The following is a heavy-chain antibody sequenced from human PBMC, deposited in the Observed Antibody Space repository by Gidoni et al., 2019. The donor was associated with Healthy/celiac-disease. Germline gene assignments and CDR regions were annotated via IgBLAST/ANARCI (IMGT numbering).Heavy chain of an antibody. CDR3: ARDPLRGAFDI. CDR2: IYYSGST. Sequence: QVQLQESGPGLVKPSETLSLTCPVSGGSISSYYWSWIRQPPGKGLEWIGYIYYSGSTNYNPSLKSRVTISIDTSKNQFSLKLSSVTAADTAVYYCARDPLRGAFDIWGQGTMVTVSS. V-gene: IGHV4-59*01. CDR1: GGSISSYY. J-gene: IGHJ3*02.